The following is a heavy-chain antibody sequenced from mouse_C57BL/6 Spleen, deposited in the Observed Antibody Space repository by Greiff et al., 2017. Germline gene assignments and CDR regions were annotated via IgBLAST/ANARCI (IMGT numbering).Heavy chain of an antibody. CDR3: TNYDYHGLLDY. Sequence: EVKLLESGPGLVKPSQSLSLTCSVTGYSITSGYSWNWIRQFPGNKLEWMGYISYDGSNNYNPSIKNRIPIPRNTSKNQFFLKLNSVTTEDTATYYCTNYDYHGLLDYWGQGTTLTVSS. D-gene: IGHD2-4*01. CDR1: GYSITSGYS. J-gene: IGHJ2*01. V-gene: IGHV3-6*01. CDR2: ISYDGSN.